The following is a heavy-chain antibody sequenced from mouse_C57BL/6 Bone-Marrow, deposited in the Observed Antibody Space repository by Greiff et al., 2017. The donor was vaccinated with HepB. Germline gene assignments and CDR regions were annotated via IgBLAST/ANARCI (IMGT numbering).Heavy chain of an antibody. CDR1: GFNIKDDY. J-gene: IGHJ2*01. D-gene: IGHD1-1*01. V-gene: IGHV14-4*01. CDR2: IDPENGDT. Sequence: EVQLQQSGAELVRPGASVKLSCTASGFNIKDDYMHWVKQRPEQGLEWIGWIDPENGDTEYASKFQGKATITADTSSNTAYLQLSSLTSEDTAVYYCTTKFRGNSYYYGSSLDYWGQGTTLTVSS. CDR3: TTKFRGNSYYYGSSLDY.